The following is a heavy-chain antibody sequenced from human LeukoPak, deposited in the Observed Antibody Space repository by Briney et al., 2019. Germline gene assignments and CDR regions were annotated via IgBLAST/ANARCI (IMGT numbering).Heavy chain of an antibody. CDR3: ARDQYSSSWYEDWFDP. Sequence: GGSLRLSCAASGFTFSDYYMSWIRQAPGKGLEWVSYISSSGSTIYYADSVKGRFTISRDNAKNSLYLQMNSLRAEDTAVYYCARDQYSSSWYEDWFDPWGQGTLVTVSS. J-gene: IGHJ5*02. D-gene: IGHD6-13*01. CDR2: ISSSGSTI. V-gene: IGHV3-11*01. CDR1: GFTFSDYY.